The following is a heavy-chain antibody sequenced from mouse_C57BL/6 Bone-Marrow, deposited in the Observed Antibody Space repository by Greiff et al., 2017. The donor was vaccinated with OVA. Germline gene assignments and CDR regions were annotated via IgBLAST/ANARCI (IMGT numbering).Heavy chain of an antibody. J-gene: IGHJ1*03. CDR3: ARKGSGSNPGYFDV. V-gene: IGHV5-4*01. Sequence: EVQLVESGGGLVKPGGSLKLSCAASGFTFSSYAMSWVRQTPEKRLEWVATISDGGSYTYYPANVKGRFTISRDNAKNNLYLQMSHLKSEDTAMYYCARKGSGSNPGYFDVWGTGTTVTVSS. CDR2: ISDGGSYT. D-gene: IGHD1-1*01. CDR1: GFTFSSYA.